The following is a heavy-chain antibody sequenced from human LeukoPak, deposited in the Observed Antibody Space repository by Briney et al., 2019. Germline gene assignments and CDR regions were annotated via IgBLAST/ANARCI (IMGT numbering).Heavy chain of an antibody. CDR3: ARVGYCSGGSCYSPNHYYGMDV. J-gene: IGHJ6*02. D-gene: IGHD2-15*01. Sequence: PGGSLRLSCAASGFTFSSYRMHWVRQAPGKGLVWVSRVDTDGSSTTYADPVKGRFTISRDNAKNTLYLQMNSLRAEDTAVYYCARVGYCSGGSCYSPNHYYGMDVWGQGTTVTVSS. CDR2: VDTDGSST. CDR1: GFTFSSYR. V-gene: IGHV3-74*03.